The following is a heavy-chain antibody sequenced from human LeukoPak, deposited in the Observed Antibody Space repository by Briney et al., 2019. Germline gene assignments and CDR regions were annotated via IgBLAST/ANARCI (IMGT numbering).Heavy chain of an antibody. Sequence: SETLSLTCAVYGGSFSNYHWSWIRQPPGKGLEWIGDIYHTGSTTYNPSLKSRVTISVDTSKNQFSLKLSSVTAADTAVYYCARTRYYYNSRSYGAPYYFDYWGQGTLVTVSS. CDR1: GGSFSNYH. CDR3: ARTRYYYNSRSYGAPYYFDY. CDR2: IYHTGST. J-gene: IGHJ4*02. V-gene: IGHV4-34*01. D-gene: IGHD3-10*01.